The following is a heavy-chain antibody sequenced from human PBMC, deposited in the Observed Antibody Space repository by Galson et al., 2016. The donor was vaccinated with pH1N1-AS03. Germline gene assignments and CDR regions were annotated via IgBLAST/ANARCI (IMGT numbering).Heavy chain of an antibody. J-gene: IGHJ4*02. CDR2: ISFDGSNK. CDR1: KFTFSRFS. CDR3: TRDLGRFLEWVLDY. V-gene: IGHV3-30*04. D-gene: IGHD3-3*01. Sequence: SLRLSCAATKFTFSRFSMHWVRQAPGKGLEWVAAISFDGSNKRYADSVKGRFTISRDDAKNTLYLQMNSLRSEDTAVYFCTRDLGRFLEWVLDYWGQGSLVTVSS.